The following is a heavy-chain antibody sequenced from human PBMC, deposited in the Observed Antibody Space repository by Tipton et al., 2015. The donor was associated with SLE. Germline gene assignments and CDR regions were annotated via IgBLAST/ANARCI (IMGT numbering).Heavy chain of an antibody. CDR3: ARDAGGLEDYMDV. V-gene: IGHV3-7*01. CDR2: IKEDGSDK. CDR1: GFSFSSDW. Sequence: SLRLSCAASGFSFSSDWMSWVRQTPGKGLEWVANIKEDGSDKYYVDSVKGRFTISRDKAKNSLWLQMNSLRVEDTAVYYCARDAGGLEDYMDVWGKGTTVTVSS. J-gene: IGHJ6*03. D-gene: IGHD3-16*01.